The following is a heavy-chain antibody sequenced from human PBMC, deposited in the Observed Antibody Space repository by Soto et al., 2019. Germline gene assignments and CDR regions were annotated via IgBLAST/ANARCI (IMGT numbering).Heavy chain of an antibody. CDR2: IYYSGST. J-gene: IGHJ4*02. CDR3: ARGPEIDY. CDR1: GGSISSGGYY. Sequence: LCGGSISSGGYYWSWIRQHPGKGLEWIGYIYYSGSTYYNPSLKSRVTISVDTSKNQFSLKLSSVTAADTAVYYCARGPEIDYWGQGTLVTVSS. V-gene: IGHV4-31*02.